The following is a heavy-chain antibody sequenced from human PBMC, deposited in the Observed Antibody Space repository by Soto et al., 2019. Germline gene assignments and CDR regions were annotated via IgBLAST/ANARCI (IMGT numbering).Heavy chain of an antibody. V-gene: IGHV4-31*03. Sequence: QVHLQESGPGLVKPSQTLSLTCTVSGGSISSGGYYWNWIRQHPGKGLEWIGYIYYCGSTYYNPSHKSRVTISVDTSKNQFSLQLSSVTAADTAVYYCARDTGAYYYDSSGYRDYFDYWGQGTLVTVSS. CDR2: IYYCGST. CDR3: ARDTGAYYYDSSGYRDYFDY. J-gene: IGHJ4*02. CDR1: GGSISSGGYY. D-gene: IGHD3-22*01.